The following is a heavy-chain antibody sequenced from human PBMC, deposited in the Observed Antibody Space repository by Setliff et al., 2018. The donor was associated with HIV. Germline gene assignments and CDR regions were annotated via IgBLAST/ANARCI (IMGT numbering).Heavy chain of an antibody. D-gene: IGHD3-22*01. V-gene: IGHV1-18*01. CDR1: GYTFNTSA. J-gene: IGHJ6*03. Sequence: GASVKVSCKTSGYTFNTSAIAWVRQAPGQGLDWVGWINTYNSQTNYPQKLQGRVTMTADTSTNTAYMELKSLRSDDTAVYFCARVSLEVDYDFRQGYYYYYMDVWAKGPRSPSP. CDR2: INTYNSQT. CDR3: ARVSLEVDYDFRQGYYYYYMDV.